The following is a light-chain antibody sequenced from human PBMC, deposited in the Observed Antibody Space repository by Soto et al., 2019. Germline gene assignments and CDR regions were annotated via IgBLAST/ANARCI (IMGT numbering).Light chain of an antibody. CDR3: QQYNKWPLT. CDR1: ESVSSN. V-gene: IGKV3-15*01. CDR2: GAS. Sequence: EIVMTQSPATLSVSQGERATLSCRASESVSSNLAWYQQKPGQAPRLLIYGASNRATGVPARFSGSGSGTEFTLTISSLQSEDFAVFYCQQYNKWPLTFGGGTKVELK. J-gene: IGKJ4*01.